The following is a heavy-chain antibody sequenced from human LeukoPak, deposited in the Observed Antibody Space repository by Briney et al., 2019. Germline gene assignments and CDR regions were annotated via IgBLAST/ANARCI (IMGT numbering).Heavy chain of an antibody. J-gene: IGHJ4*02. CDR3: AKGYCSSTSCLKTD. V-gene: IGHV3-7*01. D-gene: IGHD2-2*01. CDR2: INQDGSEK. Sequence: PGGSLRLSCAASGFTFSSYGMSWVRQAPGKGLEWVANINQDGSEKYYVDSVKGRFTFSRDNAKNTLYLQMNSLRAEDTAVYYYAKGYCSSTSCLKTDWGQGALVTVSS. CDR1: GFTFSSYG.